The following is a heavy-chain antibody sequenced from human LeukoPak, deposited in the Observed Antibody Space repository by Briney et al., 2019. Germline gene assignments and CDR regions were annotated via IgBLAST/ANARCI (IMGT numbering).Heavy chain of an antibody. Sequence: SETLSLTCAVSGYSISSGYYWGWIRQPPGKGLEWIGSIYHSGSTYYNPSLKSRVTISVDTSKNQFSLKLSSVTAADTAVYCCARDRIAARQGYFDYWGQGTLVTVSS. CDR3: ARDRIAARQGYFDY. J-gene: IGHJ4*02. D-gene: IGHD6-6*01. CDR1: GYSISSGYY. V-gene: IGHV4-38-2*02. CDR2: IYHSGST.